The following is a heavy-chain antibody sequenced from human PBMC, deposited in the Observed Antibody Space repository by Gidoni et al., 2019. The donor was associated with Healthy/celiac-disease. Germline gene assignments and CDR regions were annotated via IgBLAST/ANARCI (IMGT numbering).Heavy chain of an antibody. CDR3: ARLIRRRANGGMDV. V-gene: IGHV3-66*02. CDR1: GSTVSSNY. J-gene: IGHJ6*02. D-gene: IGHD3-22*01. Sequence: EVQLVESGGGLVQPGGSLRLSCAASGSTVSSNYMSWVRQAPGKGLEWVSVSYSGGSTYYADSVKGRFTISRDNSKNTLYLQMNSLRAEDTAVYYCARLIRRRANGGMDVWGQGTTVTVSS. CDR2: SYSGGST.